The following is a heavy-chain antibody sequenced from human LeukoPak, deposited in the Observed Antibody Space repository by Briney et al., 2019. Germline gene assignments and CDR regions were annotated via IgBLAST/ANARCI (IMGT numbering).Heavy chain of an antibody. V-gene: IGHV4-61*08. CDR1: GGSISSGGYY. CDR3: ARRESSGIAAY. Sequence: PSETLSLTCTVSGGSISSGGYYWSWIRQHPGKGLEWIGYIYYSGSTNYNPSLKSRVTISVDTSKNQFSLKLSSVTAADTAVYYCARRESSGIAAYWGQGTLVTVSS. CDR2: IYYSGST. J-gene: IGHJ4*02. D-gene: IGHD6-13*01.